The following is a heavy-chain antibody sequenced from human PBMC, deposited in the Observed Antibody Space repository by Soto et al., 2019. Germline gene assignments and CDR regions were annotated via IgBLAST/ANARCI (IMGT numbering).Heavy chain of an antibody. CDR2: IYYSGST. V-gene: IGHV4-59*01. CDR3: ERATVTTFIPFAY. D-gene: IGHD4-17*01. CDR1: GGSISSYY. J-gene: IGHJ4*02. Sequence: NPSETLSLTCTVSGGSISSYYWSWIRQPPGKGLGWIGYIYYSGSTNYNPSLKSRVTISVDTSKNQFSLKLSSVTAADTAVYYCERATVTTFIPFAYWGQGTLVTASS.